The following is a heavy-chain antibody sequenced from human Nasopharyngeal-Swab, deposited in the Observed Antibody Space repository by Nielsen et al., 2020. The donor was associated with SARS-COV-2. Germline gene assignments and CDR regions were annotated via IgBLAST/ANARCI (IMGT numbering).Heavy chain of an antibody. D-gene: IGHD6-13*01. CDR1: GYSFTSYW. CDR2: IDPSDSYT. J-gene: IGHJ1*01. CDR3: ARHPGGGIAAAD. Sequence: ISCKGSGYSFTSYWTSWVRQMPGKGLEWMGRIDPSDSYTNYSPSFQGHVTISADKSISTAYLQWSSLKASDTAMYYCARHPGGGIAAADLGQGTLVTVSS. V-gene: IGHV5-10-1*01.